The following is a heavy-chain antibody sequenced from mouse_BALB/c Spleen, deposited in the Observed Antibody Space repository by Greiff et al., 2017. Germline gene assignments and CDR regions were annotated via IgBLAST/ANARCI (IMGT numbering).Heavy chain of an antibody. J-gene: IGHJ1*01. V-gene: IGHV5-6-3*01. CDR1: GFTFSSYG. Sequence: DVKLQESGGGLVQPGGSLKLSCAASGFTFSSYGMSWVRRTPDKRLELVATINSNGGSTYYPDSVKGRFTISRDNAKNTLYLQMSRLKSEDTAMYYCARDRYFDVWGAGTTVTVSS. CDR2: INSNGGST. CDR3: ARDRYFDV.